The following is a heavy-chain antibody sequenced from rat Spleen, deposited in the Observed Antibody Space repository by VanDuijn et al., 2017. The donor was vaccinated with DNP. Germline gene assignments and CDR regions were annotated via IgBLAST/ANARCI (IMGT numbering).Heavy chain of an antibody. CDR2: ISSGGST. V-gene: IGHV2S12*01. D-gene: IGHD1-4*01. CDR1: GFTFSDYN. CDR3: SRDRDSSGIRTWYFDF. J-gene: IGHJ1*01. Sequence: VQLVESGGGLVQPGRSLKLSCAASGFTFSDYNMAWVRQPPGKGLEWIAAISSGGSTYYNSSLQSRLSISRDTSKSQVFLKMNSLQTEDTAIYFCSRDRDSSGIRTWYFDFWGPGTMVTVSS.